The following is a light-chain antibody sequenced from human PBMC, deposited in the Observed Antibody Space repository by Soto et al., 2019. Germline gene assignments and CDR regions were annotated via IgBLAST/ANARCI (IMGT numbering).Light chain of an antibody. Sequence: QSVLAHPPSVSWAPGHKFTISFTGSISNIGAGYDLHWYQQLPVTAPKLILYGNSNRPSGVPDRFSGSKSGTSASLEITGLKAEDEADYYCQSSDSSMSAYVFGTRTKVTVL. V-gene: IGLV1-40*01. CDR2: GNS. J-gene: IGLJ1*01. CDR1: ISNIGAGYD. CDR3: QSSDSSMSAYV.